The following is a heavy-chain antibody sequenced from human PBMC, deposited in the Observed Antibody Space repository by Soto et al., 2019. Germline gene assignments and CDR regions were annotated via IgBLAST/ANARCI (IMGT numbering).Heavy chain of an antibody. D-gene: IGHD2-2*01. CDR2: ISADNGNT. Sequence: QVQLVQSGAEVKKPGASVKVSCKASGYTFTSYGISWVRQAPGQGLEWMGWISADNGNTNYAQKLQGRVTMTTDTSTSTAYMELRRLRSDDTAVYYCATDCSSTTCYPWNWFDPWGQGTLVTVSS. J-gene: IGHJ5*02. V-gene: IGHV1-18*01. CDR1: GYTFTSYG. CDR3: ATDCSSTTCYPWNWFDP.